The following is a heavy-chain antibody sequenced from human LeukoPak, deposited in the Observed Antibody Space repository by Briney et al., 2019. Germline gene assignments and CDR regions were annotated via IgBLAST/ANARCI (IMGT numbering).Heavy chain of an antibody. V-gene: IGHV3-43*02. D-gene: IGHD3-10*01. CDR3: AKDLTTVYDAFNI. Sequence: GGSLTFSRAASGFSFDEYAIHWVRQAPGKGLEWVSLISGDGVRTFYTDSVKGRFTISRDNSKNSLYLQMNSLRTEDTALYYCAKDLTTVYDAFNIWGQGTMVTVSS. J-gene: IGHJ3*02. CDR2: ISGDGVRT. CDR1: GFSFDEYA.